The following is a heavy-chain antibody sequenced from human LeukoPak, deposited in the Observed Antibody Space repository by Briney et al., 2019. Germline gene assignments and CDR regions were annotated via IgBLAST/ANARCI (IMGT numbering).Heavy chain of an antibody. V-gene: IGHV3-30*18. CDR3: AKDREGSSWFDY. Sequence: PGRSLRLSCAASGFTFSSYGMHWVRQAPGKGLEWVAVISYDGSNKYYADSVKDRFTISRDNSKNTLYLQMNSLRAEDTAVYYCAKDREGSSWFDYWGQGTLVTVSS. J-gene: IGHJ4*02. D-gene: IGHD6-13*01. CDR1: GFTFSSYG. CDR2: ISYDGSNK.